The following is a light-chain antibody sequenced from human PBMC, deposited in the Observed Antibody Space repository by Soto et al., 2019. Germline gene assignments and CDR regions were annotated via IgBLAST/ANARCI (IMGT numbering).Light chain of an antibody. CDR2: AAS. CDR1: QSISSY. V-gene: IGKV1-39*01. Sequence: DIQMTQSPSSLSASVGDRVTSTCRASQSISSYLNWYQQKPGKAPKFLIYAASTLQSGVPSRFSGSGSGTDFTLTISSLQPEDFATYYCQQSYNTPWTFGQGSKVEIK. CDR3: QQSYNTPWT. J-gene: IGKJ1*01.